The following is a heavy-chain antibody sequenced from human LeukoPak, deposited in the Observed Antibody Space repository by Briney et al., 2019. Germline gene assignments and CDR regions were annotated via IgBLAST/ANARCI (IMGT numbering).Heavy chain of an antibody. Sequence: GGSLRLSCAASGFTFSSYSMNWVRQAPGKGLEWVSSISSSSSYIYYADSVKGRFTISRDNAKNSLYLQMNSLRAEDTAVYYCASTLKGVFHYYGMDVWGQGTTVTVSS. CDR3: ASTLKGVFHYYGMDV. J-gene: IGHJ6*02. CDR1: GFTFSSYS. CDR2: ISSSSSYI. V-gene: IGHV3-21*01. D-gene: IGHD2-8*01.